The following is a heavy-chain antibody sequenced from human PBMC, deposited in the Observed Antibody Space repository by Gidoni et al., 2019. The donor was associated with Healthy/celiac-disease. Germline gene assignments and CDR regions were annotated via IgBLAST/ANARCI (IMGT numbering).Heavy chain of an antibody. CDR3: ARDLGYNSVADY. Sequence: EGQLVESGGGMVKRGGALRLSGAASGCTCSSYWMSWVRQAQGRGLEWVANIKQDGSEKYYVDPVKGRFTISRDNAKNSLFLHMNSLSAEDTAVYYCARDLGYNSVADYWGQGPLVTVSS. CDR2: IKQDGSEK. V-gene: IGHV3-7*01. J-gene: IGHJ4*02. CDR1: GCTCSSYW. D-gene: IGHD1-1*01.